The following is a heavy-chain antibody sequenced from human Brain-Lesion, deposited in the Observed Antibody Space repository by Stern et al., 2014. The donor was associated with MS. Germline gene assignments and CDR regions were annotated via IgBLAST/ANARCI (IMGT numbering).Heavy chain of an antibody. CDR1: GDSISSGDNY. J-gene: IGHJ4*02. D-gene: IGHD3-22*01. CDR2: LYYIGST. CDR3: ARGESSRYYYYFDY. V-gene: IGHV4-30-4*01. Sequence: QLQLQESGPGLVKPSPTLSLTCNVSGDSISSGDNYWSWIRQSPGHGLEWIGYLYYIGSTFYNPSLKSRVTISVDTSQNQFSLRLSSVTAADTAVYYCARGESSRYYYYFDYWGQGTLVTVSS.